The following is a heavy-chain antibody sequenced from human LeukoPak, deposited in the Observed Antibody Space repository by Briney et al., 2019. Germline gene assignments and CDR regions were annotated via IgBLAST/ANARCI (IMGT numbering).Heavy chain of an antibody. V-gene: IGHV3-20*04. J-gene: IGHJ4*02. CDR3: AREEGGYFDY. D-gene: IGHD3-16*01. Sequence: PGGSPRLSCAASGFSFDDYDMSWVRQAPGKGLELVSGINWNGGSTGYADSVKGRFTISRDNAKNSLYLQMSSLRAEDTALYYCAREEGGYFDYWGQGTLVTVSS. CDR2: INWNGGST. CDR1: GFSFDDYD.